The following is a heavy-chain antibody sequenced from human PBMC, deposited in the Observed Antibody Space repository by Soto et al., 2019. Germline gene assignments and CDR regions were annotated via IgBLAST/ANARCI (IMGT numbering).Heavy chain of an antibody. CDR3: ARDRQDYYDSSGYYYQS. CDR2: INPNSGGT. J-gene: IGHJ4*02. CDR1: GYTFTGYY. V-gene: IGHV1-2*02. D-gene: IGHD3-22*01. Sequence: ASGKVSCKASGYTFTGYYMHWVRQAPGQGLEWMGWINPNSGGTNYAQKFQGRVTMTRDTSISTAYMELSRLRSDDTAVYYCARDRQDYYDSSGYYYQSWGQGTLVTVSS.